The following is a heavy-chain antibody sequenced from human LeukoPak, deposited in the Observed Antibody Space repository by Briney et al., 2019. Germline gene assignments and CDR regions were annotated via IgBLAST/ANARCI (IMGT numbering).Heavy chain of an antibody. V-gene: IGHV1-2*02. D-gene: IGHD6-19*01. Sequence: ASVKVSCKASGYTFNSYDINWVRQATGQGLEWMGWINPNSGGTNYAQKFQGRVTMTRDTSISTAYMELSRLRSDDTAVYYCARDGGGWYPYYYYYMDVWGKGTTVTISS. CDR3: ARDGGGWYPYYYYYMDV. CDR2: INPNSGGT. J-gene: IGHJ6*03. CDR1: GYTFNSYD.